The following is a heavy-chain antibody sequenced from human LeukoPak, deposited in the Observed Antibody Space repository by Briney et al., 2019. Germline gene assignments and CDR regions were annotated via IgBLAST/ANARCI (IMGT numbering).Heavy chain of an antibody. Sequence: ASVKVSCKASVYTFTGHYVHWVRQAPGQGLEWMGWINPNNGGTHYAQKFQGRVTMTSDTSISTAYMELSRLTSDDTAVYYCARQLIFAYWGQGTLVTVSS. CDR2: INPNNGGT. J-gene: IGHJ4*02. V-gene: IGHV1-2*02. D-gene: IGHD2-8*01. CDR1: VYTFTGHY. CDR3: ARQLIFAY.